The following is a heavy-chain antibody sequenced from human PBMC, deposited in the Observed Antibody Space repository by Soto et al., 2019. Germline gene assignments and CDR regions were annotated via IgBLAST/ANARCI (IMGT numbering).Heavy chain of an antibody. CDR1: GGCISSSSYY. J-gene: IGHJ6*02. D-gene: IGHD3-3*01. Sequence: SETLSGTCTVSGGCISSSSYYWGWIRQPPGKGLEWIGSIYYSGSTYYNPSLKSRVTISVDTSKNQFSLKLSSVTAADTAVYYCARHGDYDFWSGYYNYYYYGMDVWGQGTTVTVSS. CDR3: ARHGDYDFWSGYYNYYYYGMDV. CDR2: IYYSGST. V-gene: IGHV4-39*01.